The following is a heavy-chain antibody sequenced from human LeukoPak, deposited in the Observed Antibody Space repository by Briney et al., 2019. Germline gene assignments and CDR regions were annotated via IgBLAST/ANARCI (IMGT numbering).Heavy chain of an antibody. D-gene: IGHD6-25*01. Sequence: PSETLSLTCAVYGGSFSGYYWSWIRQPPGKGLEWIGEINHSGSTNYNPSLKSRVTISVDTSKNQFSLKLSSVTAADTAVYYCARRLIPDAFDIWGQGTMVTVSS. CDR1: GGSFSGYY. V-gene: IGHV4-34*01. CDR3: ARRLIPDAFDI. CDR2: INHSGST. J-gene: IGHJ3*02.